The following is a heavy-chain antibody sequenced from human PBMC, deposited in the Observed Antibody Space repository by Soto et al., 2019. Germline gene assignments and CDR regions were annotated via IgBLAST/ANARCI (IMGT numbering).Heavy chain of an antibody. Sequence: SETLSLTCAVYGGSFSGYYWSWIRQPPGKGLEWIGEINHSGSTNYNPSLKSRVTISVDTSKNQFSLKLSSVTAADTAVYYCARGRRIAAAGRGIKRFSPEDYWGQGTLVTVSS. CDR1: GGSFSGYY. D-gene: IGHD6-13*01. CDR2: INHSGST. V-gene: IGHV4-34*01. J-gene: IGHJ4*02. CDR3: ARGRRIAAAGRGIKRFSPEDY.